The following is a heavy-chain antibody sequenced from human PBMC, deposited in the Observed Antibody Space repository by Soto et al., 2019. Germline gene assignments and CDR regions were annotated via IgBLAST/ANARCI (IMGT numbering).Heavy chain of an antibody. D-gene: IGHD4-4*01. CDR2: IYHSGST. J-gene: IGHJ2*01. CDR3: ASTVTTLVRGWYFDL. Sequence: QLQLQESGSGLVKPSQTLSLTCAVSGGSISSGGYSWSWIRQPPGKGLEWIGYIYHSGSTYYNPSLKSRVTLSVDRSKNQFSLKLSSVTAADTAVYYCASTVTTLVRGWYFDLWGRGTLVTVSS. CDR1: GGSISSGGYS. V-gene: IGHV4-30-2*01.